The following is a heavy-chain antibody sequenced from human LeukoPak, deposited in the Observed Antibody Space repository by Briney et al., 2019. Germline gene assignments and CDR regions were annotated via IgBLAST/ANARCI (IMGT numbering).Heavy chain of an antibody. CDR3: ARHGTAIHNYALGGAWFDP. CDR1: GYSFTTYW. Sequence: RSGESLKISCKGSGYSFTTYWIGWVRQMPGKGLEWMGIIYPGDSDTRYSPSFQGQVTISADKSISTAYLQWSSLKASDTAMYYCARHGTAIHNYALGGAWFDPWGQGTLVTVSS. J-gene: IGHJ5*02. V-gene: IGHV5-51*01. CDR2: IYPGDSDT. D-gene: IGHD4-11*01.